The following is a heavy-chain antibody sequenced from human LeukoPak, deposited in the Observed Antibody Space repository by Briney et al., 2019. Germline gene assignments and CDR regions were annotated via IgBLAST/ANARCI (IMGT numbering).Heavy chain of an antibody. CDR1: GFTFSSYS. D-gene: IGHD2-21*02. J-gene: IGHJ4*02. CDR2: ISSSSSTI. V-gene: IGHV3-48*04. Sequence: GGSLRLSCAASGFTFSSYSMNWVRQAPGKGLEWVSYISSSSSTIYYADSVKGRFTISRDNAKNSLYLQMNSLRAEDTAVYYCARVCGGDCYSSHSDYWGQGTLVTVSS. CDR3: ARVCGGDCYSSHSDY.